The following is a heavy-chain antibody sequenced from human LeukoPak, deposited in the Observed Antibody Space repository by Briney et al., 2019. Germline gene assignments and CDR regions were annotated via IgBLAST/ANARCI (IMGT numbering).Heavy chain of an antibody. CDR1: GYTFTGYY. D-gene: IGHD3-22*01. CDR3: ARIAGWYYDSSGYYYQGAFDI. V-gene: IGHV1-2*02. Sequence: ASVKVSCKAPGYTFTGYYMHWVRQAPGQGLEWMGWINPNSGGTNYAQKFQGRVTMTRDTSISTAYMELSRLRSDDTAVYYCARIAGWYYDSSGYYYQGAFDIWGQGTMVTVSS. J-gene: IGHJ3*02. CDR2: INPNSGGT.